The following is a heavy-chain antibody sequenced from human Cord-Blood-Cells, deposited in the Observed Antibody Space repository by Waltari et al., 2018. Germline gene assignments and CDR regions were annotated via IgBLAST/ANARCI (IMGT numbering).Heavy chain of an antibody. CDR3: ARGPIQLDY. J-gene: IGHJ4*02. CDR2: IYHSGST. D-gene: IGHD6-6*01. Sequence: QVQLPESGPGLGKASETLSLTCTVSGYSLSSGSYRGWDRQPPGQGREWIGSIYHSGSTYYNPTLKSRVTISVDTSKNQFARELSSVTAADTAVYYCARGPIQLDYWGQGTLVTVSS. V-gene: IGHV4-38-2*02. CDR1: GYSLSSGSY.